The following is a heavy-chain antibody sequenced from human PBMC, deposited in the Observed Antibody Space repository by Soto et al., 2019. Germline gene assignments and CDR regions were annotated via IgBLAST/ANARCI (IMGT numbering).Heavy chain of an antibody. CDR1: GGAFSSYA. CDR2: IIPIFGTA. CDR3: ARDPYSSAAIYYYYGMDV. J-gene: IGHJ6*02. D-gene: IGHD4-4*01. Sequence: SVKVSCKASGGAFSSYAISWVRQAPGQGLEWMGGIIPIFGTANYAQKFQGRVTITADESTSTAYMELSSLRSEDTAVYYCARDPYSSAAIYYYYGMDVWGQGTTVTVSS. V-gene: IGHV1-69*13.